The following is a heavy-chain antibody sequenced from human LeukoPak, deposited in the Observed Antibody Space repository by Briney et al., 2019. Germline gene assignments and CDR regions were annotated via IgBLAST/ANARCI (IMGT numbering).Heavy chain of an antibody. CDR1: GFTFSSYW. D-gene: IGHD3-10*01. J-gene: IGHJ4*02. CDR3: AKDRFYGSGYYFDY. V-gene: IGHV3-74*01. Sequence: GSLRLSCAASGFTFSSYWMHWVRQAPGKALVWVSYISADGSATRYADSVKGRFTISRDNAKSTLYLQMNSLRAEDTAVYYCAKDRFYGSGYYFDYWGQGTLVTVSS. CDR2: ISADGSAT.